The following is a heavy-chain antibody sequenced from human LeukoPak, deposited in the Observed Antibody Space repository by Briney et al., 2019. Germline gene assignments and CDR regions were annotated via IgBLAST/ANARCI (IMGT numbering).Heavy chain of an antibody. CDR1: GFTFSNYG. CDR2: IWYDGSNE. Sequence: PGGSLRLSCAASGFTFSNYGMHWGRQAPGKGLEWVAVIWYDGSNENYADSVKGRFTISRDNSKNTLYLQMNSLRAEDTAVFYCTRASAVAGPYYGMDVWGQGTTVTVSS. J-gene: IGHJ6*02. CDR3: TRASAVAGPYYGMDV. V-gene: IGHV3-33*01. D-gene: IGHD6-19*01.